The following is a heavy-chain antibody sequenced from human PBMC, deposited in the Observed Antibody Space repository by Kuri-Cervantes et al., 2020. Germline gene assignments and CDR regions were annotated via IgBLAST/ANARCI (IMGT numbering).Heavy chain of an antibody. CDR2: ISSSGSTI. Sequence: GESLKISCAASGFTFSDYYMSWIRQAPGKGLEWVSYISSSGSTIYYADSVRGRFTISRDNAKNSLYLQMNSLRAEDTAMYYCAKTPRTRLGYCSSTSCYGLDHFDYWGQGTLVTVSS. CDR1: GFTFSDYY. CDR3: AKTPRTRLGYCSSTSCYGLDHFDY. J-gene: IGHJ4*02. D-gene: IGHD2-2*01. V-gene: IGHV3-11*01.